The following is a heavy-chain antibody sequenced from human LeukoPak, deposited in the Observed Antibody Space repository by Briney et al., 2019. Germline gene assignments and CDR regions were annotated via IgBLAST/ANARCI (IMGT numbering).Heavy chain of an antibody. V-gene: IGHV3-11*04. CDR2: ISSSGSTI. CDR3: ARDGLLAAASFDY. Sequence: GGSLRLSXAASGFTFSDYYMSWIRQAPGKGLEWVSYISSSGSTIYYADSVKGRFTISRDNAKNSLYLQMNSLRAEDTAVYYCARDGLLAAASFDYWGQGTLVTVSS. D-gene: IGHD6-13*01. CDR1: GFTFSDYY. J-gene: IGHJ4*02.